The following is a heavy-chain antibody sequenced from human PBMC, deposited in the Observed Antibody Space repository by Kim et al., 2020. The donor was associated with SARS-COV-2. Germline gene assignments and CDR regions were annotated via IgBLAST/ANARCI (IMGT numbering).Heavy chain of an antibody. V-gene: IGHV4-34*01. CDR2: INHSGST. J-gene: IGHJ4*02. CDR3: ASHRRWYGGKDGRVDY. D-gene: IGHD6-13*01. CDR1: GGSFSGYY. Sequence: SETLSLTCAVYGGSFSGYYWSWIRQPPGKGLEWIGEINHSGSTNYNPSLKSRVTISVDTSKNQFSLKLSSVTAADTAVYYCASHRRWYGGKDGRVDYWGQGTLVTVSS.